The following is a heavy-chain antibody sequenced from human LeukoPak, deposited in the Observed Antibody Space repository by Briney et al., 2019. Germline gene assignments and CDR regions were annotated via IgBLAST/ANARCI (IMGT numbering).Heavy chain of an antibody. CDR3: ARESYFPVAGLYDY. V-gene: IGHV7-4-1*02. CDR2: INTNTGNP. D-gene: IGHD6-19*01. J-gene: IGHJ4*02. CDR1: GYTFTSYA. Sequence: ASVKVSCKASGYTFTSYAMHWVRQAPGQRLEWMGWINTNTGNPTYAQGFTGRFVFSLDTSVSTAYLQISSLKAEDTAVYYCARESYFPVAGLYDYWGQGTLVTVSS.